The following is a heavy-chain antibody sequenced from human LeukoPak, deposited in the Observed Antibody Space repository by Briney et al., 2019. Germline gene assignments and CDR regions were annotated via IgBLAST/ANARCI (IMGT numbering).Heavy chain of an antibody. CDR2: INPNSGGT. Sequence: ASVKVACKASGYTFTGYYMHWVRQAPGQGLEWMGRINPNSGGTNYAQKFQGRVTMTRDTSISTAYMELSRLRSDVTAVYYCASTYSSGWYWFDYWGQGTLVTVSS. J-gene: IGHJ4*02. D-gene: IGHD6-19*01. CDR3: ASTYSSGWYWFDY. CDR1: GYTFTGYY. V-gene: IGHV1-2*06.